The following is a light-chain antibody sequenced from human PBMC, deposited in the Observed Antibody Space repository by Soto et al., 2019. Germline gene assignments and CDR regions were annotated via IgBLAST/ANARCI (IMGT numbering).Light chain of an antibody. Sequence: RGMTQPPATLSVSPGERATLSCRASQTIYSNVAWYQQKPGQAPRLLIYGASSRATGIPDRFSGSGSGTDFTLTISRLEPEDFAVYYCQQYGSSPLITFGQGTRLEI. CDR2: GAS. V-gene: IGKV3-20*01. CDR3: QQYGSSPLIT. CDR1: QTIYSN. J-gene: IGKJ5*01.